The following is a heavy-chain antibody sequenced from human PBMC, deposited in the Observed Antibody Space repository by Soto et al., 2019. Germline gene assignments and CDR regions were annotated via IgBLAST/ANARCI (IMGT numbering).Heavy chain of an antibody. D-gene: IGHD2-2*02. J-gene: IGHJ4*02. Sequence: QVQLVQSGAEVKKPGASVKVSCKASGYTFTSYDINWVRQATGQGLEWMGWMNPNSGNTGYVSKFQGRVTITRSTSITTAYMELSSLRSEDTALYYCVRATEACTTASCYNFWGQGTLVTVSA. CDR2: MNPNSGNT. CDR1: GYTFTSYD. CDR3: VRATEACTTASCYNF. V-gene: IGHV1-8*01.